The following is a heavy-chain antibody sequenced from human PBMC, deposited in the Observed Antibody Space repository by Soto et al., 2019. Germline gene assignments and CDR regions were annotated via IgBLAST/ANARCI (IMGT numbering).Heavy chain of an antibody. CDR2: MYYSGST. V-gene: IGHV4-61*01. J-gene: IGHJ4*02. CDR3: ARDMSVSRDIVVVVAGY. CDR1: GGSVSSGSYY. D-gene: IGHD2-15*01. Sequence: SATLSLTCTVSGGSVSSGSYYWSWIGQPPGKGLEWIGYMYYSGSTNYNPSLKSRVTISLDTSKNQFSLKLSSVTAADTAVYYCARDMSVSRDIVVVVAGYWGQGTLVTVSS.